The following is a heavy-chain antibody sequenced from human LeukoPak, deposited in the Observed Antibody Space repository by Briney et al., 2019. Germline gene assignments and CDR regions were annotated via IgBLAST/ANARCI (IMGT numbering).Heavy chain of an antibody. CDR1: GFTYSSCA. Sequence: GGSLRLSCAASGFTYSSCAMSWVRQAPGKGLEWVSTVRGSGGGTYYADSVKGRFTISRDNSKNTLYLQMNSLRAEGTAVYYCAKEPATRWLATFDYWGQGTLVTVSS. CDR3: AKEPATRWLATFDY. D-gene: IGHD6-19*01. V-gene: IGHV3-23*01. J-gene: IGHJ4*02. CDR2: VRGSGGGT.